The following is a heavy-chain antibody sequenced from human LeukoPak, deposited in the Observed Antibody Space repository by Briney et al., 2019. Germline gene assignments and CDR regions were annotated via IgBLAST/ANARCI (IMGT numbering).Heavy chain of an antibody. CDR1: GFTFSSHW. Sequence: GGSLRLSCAASGFTFSSHWMHWVRQAPGKGLVWVSRINGAGSSTSYADSVKGRFTVSRDNAKNTLSLQMNSLRAEDTAVYYCARDLFFSDAGYSSGWRAEYFHHWGQGTLVTVSS. CDR3: ARDLFFSDAGYSSGWRAEYFHH. J-gene: IGHJ1*01. V-gene: IGHV3-74*01. CDR2: INGAGSST. D-gene: IGHD6-19*01.